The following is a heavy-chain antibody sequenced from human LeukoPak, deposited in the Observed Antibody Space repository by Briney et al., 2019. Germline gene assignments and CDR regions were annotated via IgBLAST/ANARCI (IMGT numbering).Heavy chain of an antibody. CDR1: GYILNTYY. CDR3: ARWAQPYHYYYMDV. J-gene: IGHJ6*03. V-gene: IGHV1-46*02. Sequence: ASVKVSCKASGYILNTYYMHWVRQAPGQGLEWMGIINPSGGSTIYAQKFQGRVTMTRDMSTSTVYMELSSLRSDDTAVYYCARWAQPYHYYYMDVWGKGTTVTISS. CDR2: INPSGGST.